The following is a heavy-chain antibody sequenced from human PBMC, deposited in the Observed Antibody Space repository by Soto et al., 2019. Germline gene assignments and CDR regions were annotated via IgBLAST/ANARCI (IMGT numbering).Heavy chain of an antibody. D-gene: IGHD1-1*01. CDR1: WDSFSSNIAA. Sequence: SQPLSRTCAISWDSFSSNIAACNCIRQSPSRGLEWLGRTYYRSKWYNDYAVSVKSRITINPDTSKNQFSLQLNSVTPEDTAVYYCARGGAGIGGMDVWGQGTAVTVSS. V-gene: IGHV6-1*01. J-gene: IGHJ6*02. CDR3: ARGGAGIGGMDV. CDR2: TYYRSKWYN.